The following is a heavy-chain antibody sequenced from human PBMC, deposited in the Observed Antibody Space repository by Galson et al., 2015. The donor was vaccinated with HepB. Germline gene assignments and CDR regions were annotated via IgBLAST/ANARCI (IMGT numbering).Heavy chain of an antibody. CDR3: AKEEGYSWGTFDF. J-gene: IGHJ4*02. D-gene: IGHD3/OR15-3a*01. CDR1: GFSFTNYA. V-gene: IGHV3-23*01. Sequence: SLRLSCAVSGFSFTNYAVSWVRQAPGRGLEWVAAISGSGGNIYYADSVKGRFTVSRDNFQNTVYLQMNSLRVEDTAIYYCAKEEGYSWGTFDFWGQGTLVTVSS. CDR2: ISGSGGNI.